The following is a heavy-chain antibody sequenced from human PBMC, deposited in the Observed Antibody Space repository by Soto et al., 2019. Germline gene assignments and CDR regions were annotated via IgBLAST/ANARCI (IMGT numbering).Heavy chain of an antibody. D-gene: IGHD6-13*01. J-gene: IGHJ6*02. CDR1: GFTFSSYS. CDR3: VRGRSSNWSHYYTYGMDV. V-gene: IGHV3-48*02. Sequence: EVQLVESGGGLVQPGGSLRLSCAASGFTFSSYSMNWVRQAPGKGLAWVSYISTSSTTIYYADSVKGRFTVSRDDAKNSLYLQMNSLRDEDTAVYFCVRGRSSNWSHYYTYGMDVWGHGTTVTVSS. CDR2: ISTSSTTI.